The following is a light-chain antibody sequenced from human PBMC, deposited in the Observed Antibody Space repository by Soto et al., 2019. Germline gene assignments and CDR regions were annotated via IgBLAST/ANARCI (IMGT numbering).Light chain of an antibody. J-gene: IGKJ1*01. V-gene: IGKV3-20*01. CDR2: GAS. Sequence: EIVMTQSPATLSVSPGERATLSCRASQSVSSSLAWYQQKPGQAPRLLIYGASSRATGIPDRFGGSGSGTDFTITISRLEPEDVVVYYCQQYGSSPPFTFGQGTKVDIK. CDR1: QSVSSS. CDR3: QQYGSSPPFT.